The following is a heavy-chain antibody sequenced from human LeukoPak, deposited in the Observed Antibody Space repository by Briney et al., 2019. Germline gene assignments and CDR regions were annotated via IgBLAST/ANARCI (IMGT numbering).Heavy chain of an antibody. CDR3: ARDPYSGNYGDYYYYYMDV. CDR2: ITSSSRYI. Sequence: PGESLRLSCVASGFTFNTYNMNWVRQAPGKGLEWVSSITSSSRYIYYADSVKGRFTISRDNAKSSLYLQMNSLRDEDTAVYYCARDPYSGNYGDYYYYYMDVWGKGTTVTISS. V-gene: IGHV3-21*01. D-gene: IGHD1-26*01. CDR1: GFTFNTYN. J-gene: IGHJ6*03.